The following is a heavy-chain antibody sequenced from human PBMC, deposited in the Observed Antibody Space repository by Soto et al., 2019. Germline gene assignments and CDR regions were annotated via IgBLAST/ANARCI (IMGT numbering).Heavy chain of an antibody. D-gene: IGHD3-16*01. CDR1: GFTVSSNY. J-gene: IGHJ4*02. CDR3: AREGREGGRYFDF. Sequence: EVQLVESGGGLVQPGGSLRLSCAASGFTVSSNYMSWVRQAPGKGLEWVSVIYSGGGTYHADSVKDRFTISRDNSKNTLYLQMNSLGAEDTAVYYWAREGREGGRYFDFWGQGTLVTVSS. CDR2: IYSGGGT. V-gene: IGHV3-66*01.